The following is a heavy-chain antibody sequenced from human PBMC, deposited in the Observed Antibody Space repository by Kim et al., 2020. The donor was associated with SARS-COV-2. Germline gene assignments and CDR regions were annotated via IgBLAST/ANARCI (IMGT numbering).Heavy chain of an antibody. CDR3: ARGDDILDH. V-gene: IGHV4-59*09. Sequence: GLTNYTPSLKSRVTISVDTSKNQCSRKLSSVTAADTAVYYCARGDDILDHWGQGTLVTVSS. D-gene: IGHD3-9*01. J-gene: IGHJ1*01. CDR2: GLT.